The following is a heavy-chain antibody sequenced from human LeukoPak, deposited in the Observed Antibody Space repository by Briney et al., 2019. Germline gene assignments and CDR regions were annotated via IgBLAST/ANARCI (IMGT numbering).Heavy chain of an antibody. Sequence: QPGGSLRLSCEASGFTFSSYAMSWVRQAPGKGLEWVSVISGGGGSTDYADSGKGRFFISRDNSKNTLYLQMNSLRAEDTAVYYCAKGAVRRVIISDIDYWGQGTLVTVSS. D-gene: IGHD3-10*01. CDR1: GFTFSSYA. CDR2: ISGGGGST. V-gene: IGHV3-23*01. CDR3: AKGAVRRVIISDIDY. J-gene: IGHJ4*02.